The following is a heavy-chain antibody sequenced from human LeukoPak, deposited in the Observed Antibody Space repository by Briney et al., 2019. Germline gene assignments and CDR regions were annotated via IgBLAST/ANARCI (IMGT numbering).Heavy chain of an antibody. CDR3: ANDRSSSSSLRAIDY. J-gene: IGHJ4*02. D-gene: IGHD6-6*01. V-gene: IGHV3-23*01. Sequence: GGSLRLSCTASGFAASGFSFSNYAMTWVRQAPGKGLEWVSTVSGSGSYTDYADSVKGRFTISRDNSKNTLYLQMNSLRAEDTAVYYCANDRSSSSSLRAIDYWGQGTLVTVSS. CDR1: GFSFSNYA. CDR2: VSGSGSYT.